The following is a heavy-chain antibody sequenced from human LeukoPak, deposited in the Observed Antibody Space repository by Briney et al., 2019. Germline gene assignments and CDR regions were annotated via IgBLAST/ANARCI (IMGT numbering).Heavy chain of an antibody. D-gene: IGHD5-12*01. CDR2: IYSGGST. CDR3: AKFYEMAPGYFDY. Sequence: GGSLRLSCAASGFTVSSNYMSWVRQAPGKGLEWASVIYSGGSTYYADSVKGRFTISRDNSKNTLYLQMNSLRAEDTAVYYCAKFYEMAPGYFDYWGQGTLVTVSS. J-gene: IGHJ4*02. CDR1: GFTVSSNY. V-gene: IGHV3-53*01.